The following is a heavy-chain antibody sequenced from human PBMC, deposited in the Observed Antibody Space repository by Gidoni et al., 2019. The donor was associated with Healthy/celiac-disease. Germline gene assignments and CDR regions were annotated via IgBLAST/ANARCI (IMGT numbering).Heavy chain of an antibody. CDR3: ASAPELDYDFWSGFGTRRNWFDP. CDR2: ISSSSSTI. Sequence: EVQLVESGGGLVQPGGSLRLSCAASGFTFSSYSMNWVRQAPGKGLEWVSYISSSSSTIYYADSVKGRFTISRDNAKNSLYLQMNSLRAEDTAVYYCASAPELDYDFWSGFGTRRNWFDPWGQGTLVTVSS. CDR1: GFTFSSYS. D-gene: IGHD3-3*01. J-gene: IGHJ5*02. V-gene: IGHV3-48*04.